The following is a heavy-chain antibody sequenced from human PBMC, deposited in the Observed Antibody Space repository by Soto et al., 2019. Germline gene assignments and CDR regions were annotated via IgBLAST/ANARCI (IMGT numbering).Heavy chain of an antibody. CDR1: GFTFSSYA. D-gene: IGHD3-22*01. J-gene: IGHJ3*02. CDR3: AREVGYYYDSSGTDPGAFDI. Sequence: GGSLRLSCAASGFTFSSYAMHWVRQAPGKGLEWVAVISYDGGNKYYADSVKGRFTISRDNSKNTLYLQMNSLRAEDTAVYYCAREVGYYYDSSGTDPGAFDIWGQGTMVTVSS. V-gene: IGHV3-30-3*01. CDR2: ISYDGGNK.